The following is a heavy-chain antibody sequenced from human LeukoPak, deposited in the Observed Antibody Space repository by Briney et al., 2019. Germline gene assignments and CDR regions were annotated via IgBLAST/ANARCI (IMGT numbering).Heavy chain of an antibody. J-gene: IGHJ4*02. V-gene: IGHV3-23*01. CDR1: GFTFSSYA. D-gene: IGHD6-19*01. Sequence: GGSLRLSCAASGFTFSSYAVSWVRQAPGKGLEWVSAISGSATTPYYADSVKGRFTISRDNSKNTLCLQMNSLRVEDTAVYYCARDPGAVANFDYWGQGTLVTVSS. CDR3: ARDPGAVANFDY. CDR2: ISGSATTP.